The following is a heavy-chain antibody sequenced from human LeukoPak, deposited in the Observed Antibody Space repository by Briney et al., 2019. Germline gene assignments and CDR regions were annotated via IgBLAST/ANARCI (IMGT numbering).Heavy chain of an antibody. CDR3: AREDLKGGDYGGFDY. CDR2: IYYSGST. D-gene: IGHD4-23*01. Sequence: PSQTLSLTCTVSGDSISSGGYFWSWIRQPPGKGLEWIGSIYYSGSTYYNPSLKSRVTISVDTSKNQFSLKLSSVTAADTAVYYCAREDLKGGDYGGFDYWGQGTLVTVPS. V-gene: IGHV4-39*07. J-gene: IGHJ4*02. CDR1: GDSISSGGYF.